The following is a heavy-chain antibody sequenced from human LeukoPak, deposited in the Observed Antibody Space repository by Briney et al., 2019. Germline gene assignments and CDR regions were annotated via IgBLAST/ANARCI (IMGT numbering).Heavy chain of an antibody. CDR1: GYSFTSYD. CDR3: ARGASRSFGH. J-gene: IGHJ4*02. Sequence: GASVKVSCKASGYSFTSYDINWVRQASGQGLKWMGWMNANSGNTGYVQKFQGRVTFTRNPSISTAYMELSSLRSQDTAMYYCARGASRSFGHWGQGTPVIVSS. CDR2: MNANSGNT. V-gene: IGHV1-8*03.